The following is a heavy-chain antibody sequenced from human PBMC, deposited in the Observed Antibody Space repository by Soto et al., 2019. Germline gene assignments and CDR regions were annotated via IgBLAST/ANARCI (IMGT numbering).Heavy chain of an antibody. D-gene: IGHD6-6*01. J-gene: IGHJ4*02. CDR1: GGSFSGYY. CDR2: SNHSGST. CDR3: ARGRPDSSSSVGYDY. V-gene: IGHV4-34*01. Sequence: QVQLQQWGAGLLKPSETLSLTCAVYGGSFSGYYWSWIRQPPGKGLEWIGESNHSGSTNDNPSLKSRITKYVDTSKNHCSRKLGSVTAADTAVYYCARGRPDSSSSVGYDYWGQGTLVTVSS.